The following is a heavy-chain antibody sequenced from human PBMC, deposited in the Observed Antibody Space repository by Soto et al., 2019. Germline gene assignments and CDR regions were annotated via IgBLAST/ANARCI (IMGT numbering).Heavy chain of an antibody. CDR3: ARDIESVTAKHFFYYYEMDV. V-gene: IGHV1-18*01. D-gene: IGHD2-8*01. Sequence: GASVKVSCKASGFTFSNYGLNWVRQAPGQGLEWMGWVSANNGHTNYAQNLQGRVSMTTDTSTSTAYMELRGLTFDDTAVYYCARDIESVTAKHFFYYYEMDVWGQGTTVTVSS. J-gene: IGHJ6*02. CDR1: GFTFSNYG. CDR2: VSANNGHT.